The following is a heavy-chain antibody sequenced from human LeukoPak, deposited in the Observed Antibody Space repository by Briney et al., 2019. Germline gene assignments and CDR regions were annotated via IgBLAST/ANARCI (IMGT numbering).Heavy chain of an antibody. J-gene: IGHJ5*02. V-gene: IGHV4-34*01. CDR2: INHSGST. Sequence: PSETLSLTCAVYGGSFSGYYWSWLRQPPGKGLEWIGEINHSGSTNYNPSLKSRVTISVDTSKNQFSLKLSSVTAADTAVYYCASAPIVVVVAATGGWFDPWGQGTLVTVSS. CDR1: GGSFSGYY. D-gene: IGHD2-15*01. CDR3: ASAPIVVVVAATGGWFDP.